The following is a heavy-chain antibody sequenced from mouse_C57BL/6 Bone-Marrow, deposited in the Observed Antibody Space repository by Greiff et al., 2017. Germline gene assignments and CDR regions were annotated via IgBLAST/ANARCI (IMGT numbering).Heavy chain of an antibody. CDR2: IYPGDGDT. Sequence: QVQLQQSGPELVKPGASVKISCKASGYAFSSSWMNWVKQRPGKGLEWIGRIYPGDGDTNYNGKFKGKATLTADKSSSTACMQLSGLSSVDSAVYFCARSGDAMDYWGQGTSVTVSS. V-gene: IGHV1-82*01. D-gene: IGHD3-2*02. CDR3: ARSGDAMDY. J-gene: IGHJ4*01. CDR1: GYAFSSSW.